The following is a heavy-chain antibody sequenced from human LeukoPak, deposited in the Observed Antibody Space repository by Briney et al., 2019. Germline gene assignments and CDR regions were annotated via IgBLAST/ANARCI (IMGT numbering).Heavy chain of an antibody. V-gene: IGHV3-7*01. CDR2: IKQDGSEK. CDR3: ARAPIFGVVINYYYMDV. D-gene: IGHD3-3*01. J-gene: IGHJ6*03. CDR1: GFTFSSYW. Sequence: GGSLRLSCAASGFTFSSYWMSWVRQAPGKGLEWVANIKQDGSEKYDVDSVKGRCTISRDNAKNSLYLQMNSLRAEDTAVYYCARAPIFGVVINYYYMDVWGKGTTVTVSS.